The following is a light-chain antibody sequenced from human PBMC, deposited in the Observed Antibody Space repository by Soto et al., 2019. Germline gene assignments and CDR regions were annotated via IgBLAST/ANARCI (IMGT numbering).Light chain of an antibody. J-gene: IGLJ1*01. CDR2: SNN. V-gene: IGLV1-44*01. CDR1: SSNSGTNT. CDR3: AAWADSLNDHV. Sequence: QSVLSQPPSASGTPGERVTISCSGSSSNSGTNTVNLYQQLPGTAPKLLIYSNNQRPSGVPDRFSRSKSGTSASLAISGLQSEDEADHYCAAWADSLNDHVLGTGTNVTVL.